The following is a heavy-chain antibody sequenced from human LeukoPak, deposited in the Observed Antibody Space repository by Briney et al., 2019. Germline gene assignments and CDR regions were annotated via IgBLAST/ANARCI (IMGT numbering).Heavy chain of an antibody. CDR2: INHSGST. CDR3: ARGSSAAGTDY. J-gene: IGHJ4*02. D-gene: IGHD6-13*01. V-gene: IGHV4-39*07. CDR1: GGSISSSSYY. Sequence: SETLSLTCTVSGGSISSSSYYWGWIRQPPGKGLEWIGEINHSGSTNYNPSLKSRVTISVDTSKNQFSLKLSSVTAADTAVYYCARGSSAAGTDYWGQGTLVTVSS.